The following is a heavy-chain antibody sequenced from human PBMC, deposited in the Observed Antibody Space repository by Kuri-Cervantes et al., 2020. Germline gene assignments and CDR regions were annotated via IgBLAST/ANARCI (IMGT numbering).Heavy chain of an antibody. CDR3: ATASWFGDSDAFDI. J-gene: IGHJ3*02. CDR2: IYYSGST. CDR1: GGSISSYY. D-gene: IGHD3-10*01. Sequence: GSLRLSCTVSGGSISSYYWSWIRQPPGKGLEWIGSIYYSGSTYYNPSLKSRVTISVDTSKNQFSLKLSSVTAADTAVYYCATASWFGDSDAFDIWGQGTMVTVSS. V-gene: IGHV4-59*12.